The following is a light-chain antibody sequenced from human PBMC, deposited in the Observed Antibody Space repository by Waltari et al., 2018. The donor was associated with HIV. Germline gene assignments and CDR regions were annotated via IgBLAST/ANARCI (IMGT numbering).Light chain of an antibody. Sequence: EIVLTQSPVTLSLSPGDRATLPCRASQSVGSSLAWYQQRPGQAPRLLIYGTSMTPTGIPARFSGSGSGTDFTLTISSLESEDFALYYCQQYNGWPPQVSFGGGTKVEL. J-gene: IGKJ4*01. CDR3: QQYNGWPPQVS. V-gene: IGKV3-15*01. CDR1: QSVGSS. CDR2: GTS.